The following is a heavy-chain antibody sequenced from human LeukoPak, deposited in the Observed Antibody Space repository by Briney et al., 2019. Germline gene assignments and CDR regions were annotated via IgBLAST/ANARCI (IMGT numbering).Heavy chain of an antibody. J-gene: IGHJ4*02. CDR2: IRYDGSDK. Sequence: GGSLRLSCAASGFIFSSYGMHWVRQAPGKGLEWVAFIRYDGSDKYYSDSVKGRFTISRDNSKNTLHLQMNSLRPEDTAVYYCAKDPVEYCSNTSCWGQGTLVTVSS. CDR1: GFIFSSYG. CDR3: AKDPVEYCSNTSC. D-gene: IGHD2-2*01. V-gene: IGHV3-30*02.